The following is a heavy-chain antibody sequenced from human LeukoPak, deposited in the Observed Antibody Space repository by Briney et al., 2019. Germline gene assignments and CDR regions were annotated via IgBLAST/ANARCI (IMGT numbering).Heavy chain of an antibody. D-gene: IGHD5-18*01. V-gene: IGHV3-48*01. CDR1: GFTFSSYS. J-gene: IGHJ4*02. Sequence: GGSLRLSCAASGFTFSSYSMNWVRQAPGKGLEWVSYISSSSSTIYYADSVKGRFTISRDNSKNTLYLQMNSLRAEDTAVYYCAKDLRGYSYGPSAVDYWGQGTLVTVSS. CDR3: AKDLRGYSYGPSAVDY. CDR2: ISSSSSTI.